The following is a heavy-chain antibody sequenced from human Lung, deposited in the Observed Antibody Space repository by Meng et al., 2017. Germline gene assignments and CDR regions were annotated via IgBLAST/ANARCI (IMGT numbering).Heavy chain of an antibody. J-gene: IGHJ4*02. CDR1: GYTFSSYV. CDR2: INAGNGNT. Sequence: VQLVPSGAEVSKPRASVQVYFTASGYTFSSYVMHSVRQAPGQRLEWMGWINAGNGNTKYSQKFQGRVTITRDTSASTAYMELSSLRSEDTAVYYCARGDYCGGDCYWFDYWGQGTLVTVSS. V-gene: IGHV1-3*01. CDR3: ARGDYCGGDCYWFDY. D-gene: IGHD2-21*02.